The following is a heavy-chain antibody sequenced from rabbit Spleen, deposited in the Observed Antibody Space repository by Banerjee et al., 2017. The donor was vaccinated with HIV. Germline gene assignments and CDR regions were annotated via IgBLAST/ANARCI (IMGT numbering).Heavy chain of an antibody. D-gene: IGHD1-1*01. CDR2: IYGGTTDTT. V-gene: IGHV1S45*01. CDR3: ARDLVGVIGWNFYL. Sequence: QEQLVESGGGLVQPGGSLKLSCKASGFDFSAYGVSWVRQPPGKGLEWIACIYGGTTDTTYYPSWAKGRFTIAKTSSTTVTLRMTSLTAADRAAYFCARDLVGVIGWNFYLWGQGTLVTVS. CDR1: GFDFSAYG. J-gene: IGHJ4*01.